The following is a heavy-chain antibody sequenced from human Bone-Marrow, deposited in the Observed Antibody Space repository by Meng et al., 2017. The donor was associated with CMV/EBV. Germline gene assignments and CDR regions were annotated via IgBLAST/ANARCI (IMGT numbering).Heavy chain of an antibody. Sequence: SQTLSLTCTVSGGSISSGGYYWSWIRQPPGKGLEWIGYIYYSGSTNYNPSLKSRVTISVDTSKNQFSLKLSSVTAADTAVYYCARDQGDYYYYGMDVWGQGTTVTVSS. V-gene: IGHV4-61*08. CDR2: IYYSGST. J-gene: IGHJ6*02. CDR3: ARDQGDYYYYGMDV. CDR1: GGSISSGGYY.